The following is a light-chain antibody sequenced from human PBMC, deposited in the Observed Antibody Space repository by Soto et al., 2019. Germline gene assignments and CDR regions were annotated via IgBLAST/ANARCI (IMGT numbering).Light chain of an antibody. J-gene: IGLJ2*01. CDR3: SAWDDSLSAVV. CDR2: RNN. Sequence: QSVLTQPPSASGTPGQRVTISCSGSSSNIGSNHVYWYQQLPGTAPKVLIYRNNQRPSGVPDRFSGSKSATSASLAISALRSEDEAVYYCSAWDDSLSAVVFGGGTKLTVL. CDR1: SSNIGSNH. V-gene: IGLV1-47*01.